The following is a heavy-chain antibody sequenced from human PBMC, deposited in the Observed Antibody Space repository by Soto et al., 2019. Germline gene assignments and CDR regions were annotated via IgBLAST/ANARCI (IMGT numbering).Heavy chain of an antibody. J-gene: IGHJ4*02. CDR3: ARWDTAMGSFDY. CDR2: IYYSGST. V-gene: IGHV4-30-4*01. CDR1: GGSISSGDYY. D-gene: IGHD5-18*01. Sequence: KPSETLSLTCTVSGGSISSGDYYWSWIRQPPGKGLEWIGYIYYSGSTYYNPSLKSRVTISVDTSKNQFSLKLSSVTAADTAVYYCARWDTAMGSFDYWGQGTLVTVS.